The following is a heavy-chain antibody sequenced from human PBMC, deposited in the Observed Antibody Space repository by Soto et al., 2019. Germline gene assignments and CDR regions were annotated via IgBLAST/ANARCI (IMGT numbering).Heavy chain of an antibody. J-gene: IGHJ4*02. CDR1: GGSISSGGYS. CDR3: ARGAPVVNDY. CDR2: IYHSGST. V-gene: IGHV4-30-2*01. D-gene: IGHD3-22*01. Sequence: QLQLQESGSGLVKPSQHLSLPCAVSGGSISSGGYSWSWIRQPPGKGLEWIGYIYHSGSTYYNPSLKSRVTISVYSSKNQFSLKLSSVTAADTAGYYCARGAPVVNDYCGQGTLVTVSS.